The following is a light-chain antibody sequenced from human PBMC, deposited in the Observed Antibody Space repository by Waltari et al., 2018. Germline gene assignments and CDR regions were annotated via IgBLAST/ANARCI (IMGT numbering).Light chain of an antibody. Sequence: QSFLTLPPSASGTPGQRITISCSGSSSNIGSSYVNWYHKLPGTAPKIVIYNNNHGPSGVPDRFSGSKYGTSASLAISGLQSEDEADYYCAGWDGTLNGYVFGAATKVTVL. J-gene: IGLJ1*01. CDR1: SSNIGSSY. V-gene: IGLV1-44*01. CDR2: NNN. CDR3: AGWDGTLNGYV.